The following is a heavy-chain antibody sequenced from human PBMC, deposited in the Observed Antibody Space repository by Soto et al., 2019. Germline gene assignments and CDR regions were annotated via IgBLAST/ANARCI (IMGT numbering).Heavy chain of an antibody. J-gene: IGHJ6*02. CDR1: GFTFSSYA. CDR2: ISGSGGST. V-gene: IGHV3-23*01. CDR3: AKGVDSSSSGPFYYYYGMDV. D-gene: IGHD6-6*01. Sequence: GGSLRLSCAASGFTFSSYAMSWVRQAPGKGLEWVSAISGSGGSTYYADSVKGRFTISRDNSKNTLYLQMNSLRAEDTAVYYCAKGVDSSSSGPFYYYYGMDVWGQGTTVTVSS.